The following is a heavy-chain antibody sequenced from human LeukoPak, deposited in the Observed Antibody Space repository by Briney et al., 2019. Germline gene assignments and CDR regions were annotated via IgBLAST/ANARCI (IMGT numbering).Heavy chain of an antibody. CDR3: AKDSPPTSEWLPDY. D-gene: IGHD3-3*01. CDR1: GFTFSNYW. J-gene: IGHJ4*02. Sequence: PGGSLRLSCAASGFTFSNYWMHWVRQTPGKGLVWVSRIISGGSETTYADSVKGRFTISRDNSKSALFLHMDTVRADDTAFYYCAKDSPPTSEWLPDYWGQGTLVTVSS. CDR2: IISGGSET. V-gene: IGHV3-74*01.